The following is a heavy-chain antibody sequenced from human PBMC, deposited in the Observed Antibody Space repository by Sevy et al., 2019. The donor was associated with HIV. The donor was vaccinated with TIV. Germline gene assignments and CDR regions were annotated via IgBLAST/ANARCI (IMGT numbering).Heavy chain of an antibody. D-gene: IGHD6-13*01. CDR3: AREGKSSSWYEGYYYYYGMDV. V-gene: IGHV3-33*01. CDR1: GFTFSSYG. Sequence: GGSLGLSCAASGFTFSSYGMHWVRQAPGKGLEWVAVIWYDGSNKYYADSVKGRFTISRDNSKNTLYLQMNSLRAEDTAVYYCAREGKSSSWYEGYYYYYGMDVWGQGTTVTVSS. J-gene: IGHJ6*02. CDR2: IWYDGSNK.